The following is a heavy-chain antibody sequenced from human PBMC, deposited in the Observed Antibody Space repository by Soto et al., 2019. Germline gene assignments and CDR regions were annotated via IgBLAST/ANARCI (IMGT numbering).Heavy chain of an antibody. CDR3: ARSADAFDI. J-gene: IGHJ3*02. CDR1: GFTVSSNY. V-gene: IGHV3-53*01. CDR2: IYTGGST. Sequence: PWGSLLLSCESSGFTVSSNYMSWVRQAPGKGLEWLQVIYTGGSTYYADSVKCRFTISRDNSKNTLYLQMNSLRAEDTAVYYCARSADAFDIWGQGTLVTVSS.